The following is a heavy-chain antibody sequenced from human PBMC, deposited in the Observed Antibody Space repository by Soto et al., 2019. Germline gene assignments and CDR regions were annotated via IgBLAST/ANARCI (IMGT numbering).Heavy chain of an antibody. CDR2: IYHSGST. CDR1: GGSISSSNW. Sequence: SETLSLTCAVSGGSISSSNWWSWVRQPPGKGLEWIGEIYHSGSTNYNPSPKSRVTISVDKSKSQFSLKLSSVTAADTAVYYCARGGATYYDILTGYYYYYGMDVWGQGSTITFSS. J-gene: IGHJ6*02. CDR3: ARGGATYYDILTGYYYYYGMDV. D-gene: IGHD3-9*01. V-gene: IGHV4-4*02.